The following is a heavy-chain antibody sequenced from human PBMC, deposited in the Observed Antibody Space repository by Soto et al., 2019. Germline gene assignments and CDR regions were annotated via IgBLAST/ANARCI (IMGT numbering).Heavy chain of an antibody. D-gene: IGHD6-19*01. Sequence: ASVNVSCKASGYTFTGYYMHWVRQAPGQGLEWMGWINPNSGGTNYAQKFQGWVTMTRDTSISTAYMELSRLRSDDTAVYYCARGGIAVAENWFDPWGQGTLVTVSS. J-gene: IGHJ5*02. CDR1: GYTFTGYY. V-gene: IGHV1-2*04. CDR3: ARGGIAVAENWFDP. CDR2: INPNSGGT.